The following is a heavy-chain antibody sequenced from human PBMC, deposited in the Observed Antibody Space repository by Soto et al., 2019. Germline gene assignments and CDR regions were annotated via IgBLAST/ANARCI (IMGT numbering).Heavy chain of an antibody. V-gene: IGHV3-13*01. CDR2: IGGGGDT. Sequence: PGGSLRLSCAASGVTFRIFDMHWVRQATGKGLEWVSGIGGGGDTYYPGSVKGRFTISRENAKNSLYLQMNSLRAGDTAVYYCVTGRPTHWYSWGQGTLVTVSS. D-gene: IGHD1-20*01. J-gene: IGHJ5*02. CDR3: VTGRPTHWYS. CDR1: GVTFRIFD.